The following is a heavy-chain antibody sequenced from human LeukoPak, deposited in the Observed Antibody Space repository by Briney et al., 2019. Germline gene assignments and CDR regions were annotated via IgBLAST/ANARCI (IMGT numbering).Heavy chain of an antibody. D-gene: IGHD1-26*01. J-gene: IGHJ3*01. V-gene: IGHV3-30*04. CDR2: ISNDGQNK. CDR3: ARGLVGVSGAFDL. Sequence: GGSLRLSCEASGFTFNSYNMHWVRQAPGKGLVWVTVISNDGQNKYYTDSVKGRFTVSRDNSKNTLYLQMSTLGDEDTAVYQCARGLVGVSGAFDLWGQGTLVTVSS. CDR1: GFTFNSYN.